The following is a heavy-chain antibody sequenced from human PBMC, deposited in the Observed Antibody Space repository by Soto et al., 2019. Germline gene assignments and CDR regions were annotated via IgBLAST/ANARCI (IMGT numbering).Heavy chain of an antibody. J-gene: IGHJ6*02. D-gene: IGHD3-22*01. CDR2: ISPFNGNT. CDR3: ARDQSFDRSYYCGIDV. CDR1: GYPFTHYG. V-gene: IGHV1-18*01. Sequence: QVQLVQSGAEVKKPGASVKVSCKSSGYPFTHYGITWVRQAPGQGLEWMGWISPFNGNTNYGQTLQGRVTLTTDTSESTVYMELRSLKADDTHVYYCARDQSFDRSYYCGIDVWGQGTTVTAAS.